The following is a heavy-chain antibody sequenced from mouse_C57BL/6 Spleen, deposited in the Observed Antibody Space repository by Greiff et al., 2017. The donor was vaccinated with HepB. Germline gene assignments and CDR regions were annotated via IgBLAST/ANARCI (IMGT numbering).Heavy chain of an antibody. CDR2: IRSKSNNYAT. J-gene: IGHJ2*01. Sequence: EVNVVESGGGLVQPKGSLKLSCAASGFSFNTYAMNWVRQAPGKGLEWVARIRSKSNNYATYYADSVKDRFTISRDDSESMLYLQMNNLKTEDTAMYYCVRQRGKGDFDYWGQGTTLTVSS. CDR1: GFSFNTYA. CDR3: VRQRGKGDFDY. D-gene: IGHD1-3*01. V-gene: IGHV10-1*01.